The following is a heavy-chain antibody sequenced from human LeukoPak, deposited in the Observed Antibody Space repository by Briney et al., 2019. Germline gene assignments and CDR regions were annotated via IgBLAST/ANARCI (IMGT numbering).Heavy chain of an antibody. J-gene: IGHJ4*02. CDR3: AKGDVSVTREFDY. CDR2: ISSSSSTI. V-gene: IGHV3-48*04. D-gene: IGHD7-27*01. Sequence: PGGSLRLSCAASGFSFSSYSMNWVRQAPGKGLEWVSYISSSSSTIYYADSVKGRFTISRDNAQNSLYLQMNSLRAEDTAVYYCAKGDVSVTREFDYWGQGTLVTVSS. CDR1: GFSFSSYS.